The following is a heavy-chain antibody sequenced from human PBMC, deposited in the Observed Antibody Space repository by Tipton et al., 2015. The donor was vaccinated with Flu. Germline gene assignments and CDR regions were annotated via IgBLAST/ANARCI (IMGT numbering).Heavy chain of an antibody. CDR3: ARAVVYYDGSGTIDY. J-gene: IGHJ4*02. CDR2: IYYSGST. D-gene: IGHD3-22*01. Sequence: LRLSCTVSGGSISSYYWSWIRQPPGKGLEWIGNIYYSGSTNYNPSLKSRVTISVDTSKNQFSLKLSSVTAADTAVYYCARAVVYYDGSGTIDYWGQGTLVTVSS. V-gene: IGHV4-59*01. CDR1: GGSISSYY.